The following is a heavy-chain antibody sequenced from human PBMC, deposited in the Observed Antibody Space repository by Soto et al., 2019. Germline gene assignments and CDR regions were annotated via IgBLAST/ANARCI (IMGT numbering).Heavy chain of an antibody. D-gene: IGHD2-8*02. V-gene: IGHV1-46*01. CDR1: GYTFTNYH. CDR2: INPIGGST. J-gene: IGHJ4*02. CDR3: AREAIVRVAASSKFDY. Sequence: QVQLVQSGAEVQKPGASLKVSCKASGYTFTNYHMHWVRQAPGQGLEWMGIINPIGGSTSYAQQFQGRVTMTRDTSTSTVYMELSGLRSEDTAVYYCAREAIVRVAASSKFDYWGQGTPVTVSS.